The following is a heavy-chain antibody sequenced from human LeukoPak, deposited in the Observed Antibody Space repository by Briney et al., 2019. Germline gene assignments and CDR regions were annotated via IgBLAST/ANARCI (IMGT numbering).Heavy chain of an antibody. CDR3: ANRAVRADTIFGVVPPHFDY. D-gene: IGHD3-3*01. J-gene: IGHJ4*02. CDR2: ISYDGSNK. CDR1: GFTFSSYG. V-gene: IGHV3-30*18. Sequence: GGSLRLSCAASGFTFSSYGMHWVRQAPGKGLEWVAVISYDGSNKYYADSVKGRFTISRDNSKNTLYLQMNSLRAEDTAVYYCANRAVRADTIFGVVPPHFDYWGQGTLVTVSS.